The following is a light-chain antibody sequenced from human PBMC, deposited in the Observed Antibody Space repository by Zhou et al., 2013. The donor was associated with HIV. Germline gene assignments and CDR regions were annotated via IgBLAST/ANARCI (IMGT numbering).Light chain of an antibody. J-gene: IGKJ2*01. CDR2: GAS. CDR1: QSVSTN. Sequence: EIVMTQSPATLSVSPGERATLSCRASQSVSTNVAWYQQKPGQAPRLLIYGASTRAPGISARFSGSGSGTEFTLTISSLQSEDFAVYYCQQFNNWPPIFGLGDQAGDQT. CDR3: QQFNNWPPI. V-gene: IGKV3-15*01.